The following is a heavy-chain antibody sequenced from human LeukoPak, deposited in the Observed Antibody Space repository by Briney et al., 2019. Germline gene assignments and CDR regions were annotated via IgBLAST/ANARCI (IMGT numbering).Heavy chain of an antibody. D-gene: IGHD3-10*01. CDR2: ISRSGDTI. V-gene: IGHV3-48*03. CDR1: GFTFSRYG. CDR3: ARDYASDY. Sequence: PRGSLRLSCAASGFTFSRYGMNWVRQAPGKGLEWVSYISRSGDTIYFADSVKGRFTISRDNAKNSLYLQMSSLRAEDTAVYYCARDYASDYWGQGTLVTVSS. J-gene: IGHJ4*02.